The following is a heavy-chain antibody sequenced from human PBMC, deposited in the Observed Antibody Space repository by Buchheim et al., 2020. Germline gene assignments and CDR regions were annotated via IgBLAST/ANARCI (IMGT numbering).Heavy chain of an antibody. Sequence: EVQLLESGGDLVQPGGSLRLSCAGSGFTSINHALNWVRQAPGKGLEWVSSITGGGVTTYYADSVKGRFTISRDNSLSTLYLQMNSLRAEDTATYFCTRSMAVAGYSFYYYGMDVWGPETT. CDR1: GFTSINHA. J-gene: IGHJ6*02. V-gene: IGHV3-23*01. CDR2: ITGGGVTT. CDR3: TRSMAVAGYSFYYYGMDV. D-gene: IGHD6-19*01.